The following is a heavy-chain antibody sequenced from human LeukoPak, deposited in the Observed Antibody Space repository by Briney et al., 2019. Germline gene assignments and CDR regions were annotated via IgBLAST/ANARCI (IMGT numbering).Heavy chain of an antibody. CDR3: ARQGTEWNFDY. V-gene: IGHV3-30*03. J-gene: IGHJ4*02. CDR2: ISFDGSNK. D-gene: IGHD3-3*01. Sequence: PGGSLRLSCAASGFTFSSYGMHWVRQASGKGLEWVAAISFDGSNKYYADSVKGRFTISRDNSKNTLYLQMSSLRAEDTAMYYCARQGTEWNFDYWGQGTLVTVSS. CDR1: GFTFSSYG.